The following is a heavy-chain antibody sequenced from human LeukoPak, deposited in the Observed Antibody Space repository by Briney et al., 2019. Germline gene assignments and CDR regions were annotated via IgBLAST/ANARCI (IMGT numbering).Heavy chain of an antibody. J-gene: IGHJ6*02. D-gene: IGHD3-16*01. CDR2: ISWNSGSI. Sequence: GRSLRLSCAASGFTFDDYAMHWVRQAPGKGLEWVSGISWNSGSIGYADSVKGRFTISRDNAKNSLYLQMNSLRAEDTALYYCAKDRGQYYHYGMDVWGQGTTVTVSS. V-gene: IGHV3-9*01. CDR3: AKDRGQYYHYGMDV. CDR1: GFTFDDYA.